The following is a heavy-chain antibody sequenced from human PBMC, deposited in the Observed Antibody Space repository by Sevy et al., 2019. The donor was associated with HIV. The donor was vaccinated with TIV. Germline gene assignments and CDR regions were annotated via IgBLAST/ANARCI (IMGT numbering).Heavy chain of an antibody. Sequence: SETLSLTCTVSGYSISSGYLWGWIRQPPGKGLESIGSVDHTGNTYYNPSLKRRVTTSVDTSKNQFSLRLSSVTAADTAVYYCANFDRLLIINGDAFDVWGQGTMVTVSS. J-gene: IGHJ3*01. CDR2: VDHTGNT. V-gene: IGHV4-38-2*02. CDR3: ANFDRLLIINGDAFDV. D-gene: IGHD3-9*01. CDR1: GYSISSGYL.